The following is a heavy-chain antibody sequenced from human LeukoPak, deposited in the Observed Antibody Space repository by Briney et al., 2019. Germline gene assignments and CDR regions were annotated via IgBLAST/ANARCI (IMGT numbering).Heavy chain of an antibody. J-gene: IGHJ4*02. V-gene: IGHV3-7*01. D-gene: IGHD6-6*01. Sequence: GGSLRLSCAASGFTFSSYAMSWVRQAPGKGLEWVANIKQDGSEKYYVDSVKGRFTISRDNAKNSLYLQMNSLRAEDTAVYYCAREDSSSSEDYWGQGTLVTVSS. CDR3: AREDSSSSEDY. CDR2: IKQDGSEK. CDR1: GFTFSSYA.